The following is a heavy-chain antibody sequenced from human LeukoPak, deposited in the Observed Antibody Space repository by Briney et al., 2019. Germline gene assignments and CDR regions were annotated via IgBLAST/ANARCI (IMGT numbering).Heavy chain of an antibody. V-gene: IGHV3-23*01. Sequence: GGSLRLSCAASGFTFSSYAMSWVRQAPGKGLEWVAAISGSGGSTYYADSVKGRFTISRDNSKNTLYLQMNSLRAEDTAVYYCAKDVESSISEYYYGMDVWGEGPTVSVCS. D-gene: IGHD6-13*01. CDR1: GFTFSSYA. CDR2: ISGSGGST. J-gene: IGHJ6*04. CDR3: AKDVESSISEYYYGMDV.